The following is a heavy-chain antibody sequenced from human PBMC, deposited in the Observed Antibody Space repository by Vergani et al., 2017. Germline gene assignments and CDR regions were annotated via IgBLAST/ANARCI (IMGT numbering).Heavy chain of an antibody. D-gene: IGHD3-3*01. CDR2: IYPGDSDT. CDR3: ARRHYDFWSGYPDYFDY. Sequence: EVQLVQSGAEVKKPGESLKIFCKGSGYSFTSYWIGWVRQMPGKGLEWMGIIYPGDSDTRYSPSFQGQVTISADKSISTAYLQWSSLKASDTAMYYCARRHYDFWSGYPDYFDYWGQGTLVTVSS. V-gene: IGHV5-51*01. CDR1: GYSFTSYW. J-gene: IGHJ4*02.